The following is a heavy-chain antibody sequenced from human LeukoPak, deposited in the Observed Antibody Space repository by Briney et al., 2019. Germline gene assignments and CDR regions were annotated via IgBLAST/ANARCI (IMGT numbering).Heavy chain of an antibody. CDR1: GFSFSSHG. J-gene: IGHJ3*02. CDR2: ISSGSDYT. Sequence: PGGSLRLSCSASGFSFSSHGMSWVRQAPWKGPEWVSSISSGSDYTFYADSVKGRFTISRDNSKNTLYLQMNSLRAEDTAVYYCARNQDYGVYNSVGTFDIWGQGTMVTVSS. CDR3: ARNQDYGVYNSVGTFDI. V-gene: IGHV3-23*01. D-gene: IGHD4-17*01.